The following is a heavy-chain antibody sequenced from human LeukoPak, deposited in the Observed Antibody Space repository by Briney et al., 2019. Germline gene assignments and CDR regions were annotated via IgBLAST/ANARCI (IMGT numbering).Heavy chain of an antibody. CDR2: MKPDGSQK. CDR3: AADYDFWSGYSY. D-gene: IGHD3-3*01. J-gene: IGHJ4*02. Sequence: GGSLRLSCAASGFTFTKYWMTWVRQVPGKGLDWVAHMKPDGSQKYYVDSVKGRFTISSDSAMNSLYLQINSLRAEDTAVYYCAADYDFWSGYSYWGQGTLVTVSS. V-gene: IGHV3-7*02. CDR1: GFTFTKYW.